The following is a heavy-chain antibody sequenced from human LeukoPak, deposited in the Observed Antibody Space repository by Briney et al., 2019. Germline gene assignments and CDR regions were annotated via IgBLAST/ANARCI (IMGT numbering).Heavy chain of an antibody. V-gene: IGHV3-23*01. D-gene: IGHD3-10*01. J-gene: IGHJ3*02. CDR2: ISGSGGST. CDR3: ANLTPFSLLWLGNDAFDI. Sequence: PGGSLRLSCAASGFTFSSYAMSWVRQAPGKGLEWVSAISGSGGSTYYADSVKGRFTISRDNSKNTLYLQMNSLRAEDTAVYYCANLTPFSLLWLGNDAFDIWGQGTMVTVSS. CDR1: GFTFSSYA.